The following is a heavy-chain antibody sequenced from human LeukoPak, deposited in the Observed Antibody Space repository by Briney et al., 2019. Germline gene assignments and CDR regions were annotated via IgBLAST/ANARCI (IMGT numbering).Heavy chain of an antibody. D-gene: IGHD3-22*01. Sequence: SETLSLTCTVSGGSISSYYWSWIRQPPGKGLEWIGYIYYSGSTNYNPSLKSRVTISVDTSKNQFSLKLSSVTAADTAVYYRARGGPYYYDSSGYNFDYWGQGTLVTVSS. CDR1: GGSISSYY. CDR3: ARGGPYYYDSSGYNFDY. V-gene: IGHV4-59*08. CDR2: IYYSGST. J-gene: IGHJ4*02.